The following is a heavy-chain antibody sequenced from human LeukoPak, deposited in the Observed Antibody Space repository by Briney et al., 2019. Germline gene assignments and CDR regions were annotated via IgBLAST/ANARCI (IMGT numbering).Heavy chain of an antibody. D-gene: IGHD1-26*01. Sequence: GASVKVSCKASGGTFSSYAISWVRPAPGQGLEWMGRIIPILGIANYAQKFQGRVTITADKSTSTAYMELSSLRSEDTAVYYCAREIVGAPEAFDIWGQGTMVTVSS. CDR3: AREIVGAPEAFDI. CDR1: GGTFSSYA. J-gene: IGHJ3*02. CDR2: IIPILGIA. V-gene: IGHV1-69*04.